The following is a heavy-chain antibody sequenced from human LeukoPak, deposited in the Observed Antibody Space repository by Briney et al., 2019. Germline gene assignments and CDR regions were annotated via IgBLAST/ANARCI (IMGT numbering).Heavy chain of an antibody. CDR3: AKDMKDWGLEDY. CDR2: ISGDGGDT. D-gene: IGHD3/OR15-3a*01. CDR1: GFTFDNCA. Sequence: GGFLRLSCAASGFTFDNCAMHWVRQAPGKGLEWVSLISGDGGDTFYADSVKGRFTISRDNGKNSLYLQMNGLRTEDTALYYCAKDMKDWGLEDYWGQGTLVTVSS. V-gene: IGHV3-43*02. J-gene: IGHJ4*02.